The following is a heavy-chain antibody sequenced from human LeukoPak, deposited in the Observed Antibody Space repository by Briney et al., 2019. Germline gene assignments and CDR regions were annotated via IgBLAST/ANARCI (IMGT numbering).Heavy chain of an antibody. D-gene: IGHD3-10*01. Sequence: PSETLSLTCAVSGGSISSSNWWSWVRQPPGKGLEWIGEIYHSGSTNYNPSLKSRVTISVDKSKNQFSLKLSSVTAADTAVYYCARDKVGGSGSYRVFDYWGQGTLVTVSS. CDR2: IYHSGST. CDR3: ARDKVGGSGSYRVFDY. J-gene: IGHJ4*02. V-gene: IGHV4-4*02. CDR1: GGSISSSNW.